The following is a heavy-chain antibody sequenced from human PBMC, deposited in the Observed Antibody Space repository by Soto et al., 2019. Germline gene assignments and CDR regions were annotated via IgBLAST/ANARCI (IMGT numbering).Heavy chain of an antibody. D-gene: IGHD2-8*01. Sequence: ASVKVSCKSCGYTFTSYGVSWVRQAPGQGLEWLGWISVYTGNTKQAQKFQDRVTLTTEASTSTAYLELRSLRSDDTAVYYCARDRCTTDQCPTHHFHVWGQATRVTLSS. J-gene: IGHJ6*02. V-gene: IGHV1-18*04. CDR3: ARDRCTTDQCPTHHFHV. CDR2: ISVYTGNT. CDR1: GYTFTSYG.